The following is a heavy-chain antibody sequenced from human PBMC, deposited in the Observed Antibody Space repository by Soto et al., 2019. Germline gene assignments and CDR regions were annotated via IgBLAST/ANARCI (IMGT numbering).Heavy chain of an antibody. CDR3: ARDLSVTGLDI. CDR1: GDSIGRFY. D-gene: IGHD2-21*02. Sequence: PSETLSLTCNVSGDSIGRFYWSWIRQSAEKGLEWIGRVYSTGGTAYNPALKGRVTISLDRSNNHVSLEMNSVTAADTAVYFCARDLSVTGLDIWGRGTRVTVSS. CDR2: VYSTGGT. V-gene: IGHV4-4*07. J-gene: IGHJ6*02.